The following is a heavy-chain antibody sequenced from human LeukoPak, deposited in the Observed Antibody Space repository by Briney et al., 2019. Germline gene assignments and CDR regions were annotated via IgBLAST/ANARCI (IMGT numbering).Heavy chain of an antibody. CDR1: GFTVSSNY. J-gene: IGHJ4*02. Sequence: GGSLRLSCAASGFTVSSNYMSWVRQAPGKGLEWVTSISHDGGSKYSADSVKGRFTISRDNSKNTLSLQMNSLRAEDTAVYYCAKSEELLLGHFDYWGQGTLVTVSS. V-gene: IGHV3-30*18. D-gene: IGHD1-26*01. CDR3: AKSEELLLGHFDY. CDR2: ISHDGGSK.